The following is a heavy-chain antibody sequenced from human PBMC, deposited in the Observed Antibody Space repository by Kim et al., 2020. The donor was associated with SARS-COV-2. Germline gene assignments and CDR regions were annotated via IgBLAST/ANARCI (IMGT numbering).Heavy chain of an antibody. D-gene: IGHD2-2*02. CDR3: ARPGPMRNCSSTSCYREWWFDP. Sequence: SETLSLTCAVYGGSFSGYYWSWIRQPPGKGLEWIGEINHSGSTNYNPSLKSRVTISVDTSKNQFSLKLSSVTAADTAVYYCARPGPMRNCSSTSCYREWWFDPWGQGTLVTVSS. V-gene: IGHV4-34*01. J-gene: IGHJ5*02. CDR2: INHSGST. CDR1: GGSFSGYY.